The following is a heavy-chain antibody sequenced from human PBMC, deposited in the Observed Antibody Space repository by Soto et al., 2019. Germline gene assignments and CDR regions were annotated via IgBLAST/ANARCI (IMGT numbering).Heavy chain of an antibody. V-gene: IGHV4-39*01. Sequence: SETLSLTCTVSGGSISSSGYYWGWIRQPPGKGLEWIGSIYYSGSTYYNPSLKSRVTISVDTSKNQFSLKLSSVTAADTAVYYCASRSLPKDAFDIWGQGTMVTVS. CDR2: IYYSGST. CDR1: GGSISSSGYY. CDR3: ASRSLPKDAFDI. J-gene: IGHJ3*02.